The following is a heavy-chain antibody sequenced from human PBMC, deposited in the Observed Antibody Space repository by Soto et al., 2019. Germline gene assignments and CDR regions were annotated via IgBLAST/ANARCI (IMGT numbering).Heavy chain of an antibody. J-gene: IGHJ5*02. CDR2: IYYSGST. D-gene: IGHD6-6*01. CDR1: GGSISSYY. V-gene: IGHV4-59*01. CDR3: ARALEYSSSSPWFDP. Sequence: TLSLTCTVSGGSISSYYWSWIRQPPGKGLEWIGYIYYSGSTNYNPSLKSRVTISVDTSKNQFSLKLSSVTAADTAVYYCARALEYSSSSPWFDPWGQGTLVTVSS.